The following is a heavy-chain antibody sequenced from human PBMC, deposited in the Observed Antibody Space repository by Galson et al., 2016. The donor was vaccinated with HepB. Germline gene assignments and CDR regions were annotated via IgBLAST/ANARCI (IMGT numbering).Heavy chain of an antibody. CDR1: GYTFTGYY. CDR3: ARDLQAYYDFWSGPDGAFDY. CDR2: FDPNSGDT. Sequence: SVKVSCKASGYTFTGYYIHWVRQAPGQGLEWMGWFDPNSGDTNCIDKFQGRVTMTRDTSISTAYMELRRLRSDDTAVYYWARDLQAYYDFWSGPDGAFDYWGQGTLVTVSS. J-gene: IGHJ4*02. D-gene: IGHD3-3*01. V-gene: IGHV1-2*02.